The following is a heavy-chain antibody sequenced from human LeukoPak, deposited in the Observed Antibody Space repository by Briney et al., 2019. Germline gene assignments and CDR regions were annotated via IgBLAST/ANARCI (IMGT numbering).Heavy chain of an antibody. CDR1: GYTFTSYG. CDR3: AKAHYSVAAAGMSDD. Sequence: ASVKVSCKASGYTFTSYGINWVRQAPGQGLEWMGWISAYNGNTNYAQKVQGRVTMTTDTSTSTAYMELRSLRYDDTAVYYCAKAHYSVAAAGMSDDWGQGTLVTVSS. CDR2: ISAYNGNT. J-gene: IGHJ4*02. V-gene: IGHV1-18*01. D-gene: IGHD6-13*01.